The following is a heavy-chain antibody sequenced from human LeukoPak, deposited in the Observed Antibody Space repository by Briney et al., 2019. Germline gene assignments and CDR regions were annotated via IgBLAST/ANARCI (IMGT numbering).Heavy chain of an antibody. D-gene: IGHD3-22*01. J-gene: IGHJ4*02. V-gene: IGHV3-21*05. Sequence: PGGPLRLSCAASGFTFSSYEMNWVRQAPGKGLEWVSYISSSTSYIYYADSVKGRFTISRDNAKNSLYLQMNSLRAEDTAVYYCARGLTSPGYHIRITMTYWGQGTLVTVSS. CDR3: ARGLTSPGYHIRITMTY. CDR1: GFTFSSYE. CDR2: ISSSTSYI.